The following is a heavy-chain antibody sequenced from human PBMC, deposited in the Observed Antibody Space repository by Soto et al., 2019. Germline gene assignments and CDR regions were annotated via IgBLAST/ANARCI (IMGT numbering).Heavy chain of an antibody. CDR1: GYTFTSYD. D-gene: IGHD5-18*01. Sequence: ASGKVSCKASGYTFTSYDINWVRQATGQGLEWMGWMNPNSGNTGYAQKFQGRVTMTRNTSISAAYMELSSLRSEDTAVYYCARTAQLWLSANYYYGMDFWGQGTTVTVSS. CDR2: MNPNSGNT. CDR3: ARTAQLWLSANYYYGMDF. J-gene: IGHJ6*02. V-gene: IGHV1-8*01.